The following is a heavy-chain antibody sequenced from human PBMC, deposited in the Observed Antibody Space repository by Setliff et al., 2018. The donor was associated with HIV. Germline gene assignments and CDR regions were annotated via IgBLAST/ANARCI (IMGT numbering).Heavy chain of an antibody. J-gene: IGHJ6*03. Sequence: SETLSLTCAVSGYSISSGYYWGWIRQPPGKGLEWIGYIYYSGSTNYNPSLKSRVTISVDTSKNQFSLKLSSVTAADTAVYYCARGFGSSWGGNYYYYYMDVWGKGTTVTVSS. V-gene: IGHV4-38-2*01. CDR2: IYYSGST. CDR3: ARGFGSSWGGNYYYYYMDV. CDR1: GYSISSGYY. D-gene: IGHD6-13*01.